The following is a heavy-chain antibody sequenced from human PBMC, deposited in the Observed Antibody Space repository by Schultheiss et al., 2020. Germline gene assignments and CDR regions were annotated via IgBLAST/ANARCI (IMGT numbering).Heavy chain of an antibody. J-gene: IGHJ4*02. D-gene: IGHD5-24*01. CDR2: IYYSGST. V-gene: IGHV4-4*02. Sequence: SETLSLTCAVSGGSISSSNWWSWVRQPPGKGLEWIGYIYYSGSTYYNPSLKSRVTISVDTSKNHFSLRLSSVTAADTAVYYCVRDRRNGYNHEAFDYWGQGTLVTGSS. CDR3: VRDRRNGYNHEAFDY. CDR1: GGSISSSNW.